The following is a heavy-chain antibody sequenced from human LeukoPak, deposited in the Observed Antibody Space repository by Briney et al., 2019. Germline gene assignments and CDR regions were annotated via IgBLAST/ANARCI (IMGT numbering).Heavy chain of an antibody. V-gene: IGHV1-24*01. Sequence: VKVSCKVSGYTPTELSMHWVRQAPGKGLEWMGGFDPEDGETIYAQKFQGRVTMTEDTSTSTAYMDLRSLRSDDTAVYYCARGGGSYPYVLAFEIWGQGTMVTVSS. J-gene: IGHJ3*02. CDR1: GYTPTELS. D-gene: IGHD1-26*01. CDR2: FDPEDGET. CDR3: ARGGGSYPYVLAFEI.